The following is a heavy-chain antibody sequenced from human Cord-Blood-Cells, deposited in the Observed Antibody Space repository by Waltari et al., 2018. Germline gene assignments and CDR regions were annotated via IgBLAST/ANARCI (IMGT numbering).Heavy chain of an antibody. J-gene: IGHJ4*02. CDR3: ARTVKYSGSYYFDY. Sequence: QVQLVESGGGVVQPGRSLRLSCAASGFTFSSYAMHWVRQAPGKGLEWVAVISYDGSNKYYADSVKGRFTISRDNSKNTLYLQMNSLRAEDTAVYYCARTVKYSGSYYFDYWGQGTLVTVSS. CDR2: ISYDGSNK. CDR1: GFTFSSYA. D-gene: IGHD1-26*01. V-gene: IGHV3-30-3*01.